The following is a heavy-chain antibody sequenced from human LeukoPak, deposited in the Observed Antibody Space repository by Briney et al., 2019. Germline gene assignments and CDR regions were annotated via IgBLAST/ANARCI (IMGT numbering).Heavy chain of an antibody. V-gene: IGHV3-64*01. CDR2: ISSNGGST. CDR1: GFTFSSYA. Sequence: GGSLRLSCAASGFTFSSYAMHWVRQAPGKGLEYVSAISSNGGSTYYANSVKGRFTISRDNSKNTLYLQMGSLRAEDMAVYYCARDRTVEETSPDYWGQGTLVTVSS. D-gene: IGHD3-3*01. J-gene: IGHJ4*02. CDR3: ARDRTVEETSPDY.